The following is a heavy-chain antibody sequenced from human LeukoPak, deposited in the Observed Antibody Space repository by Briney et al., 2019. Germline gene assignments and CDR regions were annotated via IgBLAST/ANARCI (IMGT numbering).Heavy chain of an antibody. CDR2: INQDGSEK. J-gene: IGHJ4*02. CDR3: ARVYCGGGTCSSYFDY. V-gene: IGHV3-7*04. Sequence: GGSLRLSCAASGFTFSSYWMSWVRQAPGKGLEWVANINQDGSEKYYVDSVEGRYTISRDNAKNSLSLQMNSLRAEDTAVYYCARVYCGGGTCSSYFDYWGQGTLVTVSS. D-gene: IGHD2-15*01. CDR1: GFTFSSYW.